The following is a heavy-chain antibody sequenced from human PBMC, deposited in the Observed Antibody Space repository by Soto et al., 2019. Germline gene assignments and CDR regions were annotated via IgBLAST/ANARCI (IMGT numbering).Heavy chain of an antibody. CDR3: AAEGTYTSRFFDI. CDR1: GGSISSGDYY. CDR2: IYYSGST. Sequence: PSETLSLTCTVSGGSISSGDYYWSWIRQPPGKGLEWIGYIYYSGSTYYNPSLKSRVTISVDTSKNQFSLKLSSVTAADTAVYYCAAEGTYTSRFFDIWGQGTMVTVSS. D-gene: IGHD1-1*01. V-gene: IGHV4-30-4*01. J-gene: IGHJ3*02.